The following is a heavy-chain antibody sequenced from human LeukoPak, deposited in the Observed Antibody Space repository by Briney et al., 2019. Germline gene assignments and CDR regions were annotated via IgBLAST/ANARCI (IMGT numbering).Heavy chain of an antibody. CDR3: TRAPEYYYDSSGYQHFDY. CDR2: IRSKAYGGTT. V-gene: IGHV3-49*05. J-gene: IGHJ4*02. CDR1: GFTFGDYA. Sequence: KPGRSLRLSCTASGFTFGDYAMSWFRQAPGKGLEWVGFIRSKAYGGTTEYAASVKGRFTISRDDSKSIACLQMNSLKTEDTAVYYCTRAPEYYYDSSGYQHFDYWGQGTLVTVSS. D-gene: IGHD3-22*01.